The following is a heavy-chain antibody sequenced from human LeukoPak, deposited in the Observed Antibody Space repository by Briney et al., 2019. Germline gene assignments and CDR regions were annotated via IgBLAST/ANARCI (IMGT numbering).Heavy chain of an antibody. J-gene: IGHJ4*02. V-gene: IGHV3-23*01. Sequence: TGGSLRLSCAASGFTFSSYAMSWVRQTPGKGLEWVSAISGSGGSTDYADSVKGRFTISRDNSKNTLYLQMNSLRAEDTAVYYCAKDGSYYNFDYWGQGTLVTVSS. D-gene: IGHD1-26*01. CDR1: GFTFSSYA. CDR3: AKDGSYYNFDY. CDR2: ISGSGGST.